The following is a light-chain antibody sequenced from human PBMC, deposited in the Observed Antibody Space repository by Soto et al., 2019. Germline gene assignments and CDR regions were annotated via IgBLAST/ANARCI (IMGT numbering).Light chain of an antibody. CDR3: SSYTTTSTLV. CDR1: SSDVGGYNY. CDR2: DVS. Sequence: QSALTQPASVSGSPGQSITISCTGTSSDVGGYNYVSWYQQHPGKAPKLMIYDVSNGPSGLSNRFSGSKSGNTASLTISGLQAEDEADYYCSSYTTTSTLVFGTGTKVTVL. J-gene: IGLJ1*01. V-gene: IGLV2-14*01.